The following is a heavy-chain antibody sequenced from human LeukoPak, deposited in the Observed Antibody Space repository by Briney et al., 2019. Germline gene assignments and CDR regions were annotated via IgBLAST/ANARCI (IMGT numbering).Heavy chain of an antibody. D-gene: IGHD1-26*01. CDR1: GCTFTSHY. Sequence: ASVKVSCKAVGCTFTSHYMHWVRQAPGQGLERMGIINPSGGSPSYAQKIQGRVTMTRDTSTSTVYMELSSLRSEDTAVYYCARVSVGATYFRAFDIWGQGTMVTVSS. CDR3: ARVSVGATYFRAFDI. V-gene: IGHV1-46*01. CDR2: INPSGGSP. J-gene: IGHJ3*02.